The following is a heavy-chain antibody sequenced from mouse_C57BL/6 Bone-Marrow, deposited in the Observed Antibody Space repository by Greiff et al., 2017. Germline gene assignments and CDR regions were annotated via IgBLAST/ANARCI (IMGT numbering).Heavy chain of an antibody. CDR3: TTSTADFDC. V-gene: IGHV14-1*01. D-gene: IGHD1-2*01. Sequence: VQLQQSGAELVRPGASVKLSCTASGFNIKDYYMHWVKQRPEQGLEWIGRIDPEDGDTEYAPKFQGKDTMTADTSSNTAYLQLRSLTSEDAAVYYCTTSTADFDCWGQGTTLTVSS. CDR1: GFNIKDYY. J-gene: IGHJ2*01. CDR2: IDPEDGDT.